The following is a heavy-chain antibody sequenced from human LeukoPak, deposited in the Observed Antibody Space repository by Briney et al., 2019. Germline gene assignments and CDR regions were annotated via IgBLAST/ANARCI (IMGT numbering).Heavy chain of an antibody. Sequence: GGSLRLSCAASGFTFSSYSMNWVRQAPGKGLEWVSSISSSSSYTYYADSVKGRFTISRDNAKNSLYLQMNSLRAEDTAVYYCAMRLPAASGYWFDPWGQGTLVTVSS. J-gene: IGHJ5*02. D-gene: IGHD2-2*01. CDR3: AMRLPAASGYWFDP. CDR1: GFTFSSYS. V-gene: IGHV3-21*01. CDR2: ISSSSSYT.